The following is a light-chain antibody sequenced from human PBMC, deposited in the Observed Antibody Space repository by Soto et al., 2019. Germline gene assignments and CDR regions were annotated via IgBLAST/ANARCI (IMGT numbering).Light chain of an antibody. Sequence: DVVMPQTPLSSPVTLGQPASISCRSIQSLVHSDGNTYLSWLQQKPGQPPSLLIYNVSNSFSGVTDRFRCGGAETDFTLRISRVEPAAVVVYYCMQATHSPWAFGVGTKVDIK. CDR2: NVS. J-gene: IGKJ4*02. V-gene: IGKV2-24*01. CDR3: MQATHSPWA. CDR1: QSLVHSDGNTY.